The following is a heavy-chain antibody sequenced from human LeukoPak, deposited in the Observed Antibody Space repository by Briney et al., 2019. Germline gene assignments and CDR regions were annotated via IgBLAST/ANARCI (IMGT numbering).Heavy chain of an antibody. D-gene: IGHD1-1*01. CDR2: ISSSSSYI. Sequence: PGGSLRLSCAASGFTFSSYSMNWVRQAPGKGLEWVSSISSSSSYIYYADSVKGRFTISRDNSKNTLYLQMNSLRAEDTAVYYCAKDLMEPPDGYYYYYMDVWGKGTTVTVSS. V-gene: IGHV3-21*04. CDR1: GFTFSSYS. J-gene: IGHJ6*03. CDR3: AKDLMEPPDGYYYYYMDV.